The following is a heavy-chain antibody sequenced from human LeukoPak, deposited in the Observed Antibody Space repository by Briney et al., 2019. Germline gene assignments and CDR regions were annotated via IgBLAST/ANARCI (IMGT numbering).Heavy chain of an antibody. Sequence: GGSLRLSCAASGLTFSSYWMHWVRQAPGKGLVWVSRINTDGSSTNYADSVKGRFSISRDNAKNTLYLQMNGLRAEDTAVYYCARDAGLEDCSGGSCYFISGYNWFDPWGQGTLVTVSS. CDR1: GLTFSSYW. CDR2: INTDGSST. D-gene: IGHD2-15*01. CDR3: ARDAGLEDCSGGSCYFISGYNWFDP. V-gene: IGHV3-74*01. J-gene: IGHJ5*02.